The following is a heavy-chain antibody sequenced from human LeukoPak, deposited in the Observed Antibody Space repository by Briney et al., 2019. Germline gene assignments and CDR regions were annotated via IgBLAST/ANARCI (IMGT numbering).Heavy chain of an antibody. CDR2: ICYSGST. Sequence: SETLSLTCTVSGGSISSYYWSWIRQPPGKGLEWIGYICYSGSTNYNPSLKSRVTISVDTSKNQFSLKLSSVTAADTAVYYCAREAPGYFDYWGQGTLVTVSS. J-gene: IGHJ4*02. CDR3: AREAPGYFDY. V-gene: IGHV4-59*01. CDR1: GGSISSYY.